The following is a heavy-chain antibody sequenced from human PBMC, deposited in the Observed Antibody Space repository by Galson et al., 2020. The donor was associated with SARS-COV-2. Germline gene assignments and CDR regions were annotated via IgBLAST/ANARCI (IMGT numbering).Heavy chain of an antibody. Sequence: ASVKVSCKASGYTFTDLYIHWVRQAPGQGPEWKGWTNPKSGGTNYAQKFEGRVTMTRDTSITTAYMELSRLRADDTAVYYCARLRYYDVLTGYIVDVWSQGTMVTVSS. CDR2: TNPKSGGT. V-gene: IGHV1-2*02. CDR1: GYTFTDLY. D-gene: IGHD3-9*01. CDR3: ARLRYYDVLTGYIVDV. J-gene: IGHJ6*02.